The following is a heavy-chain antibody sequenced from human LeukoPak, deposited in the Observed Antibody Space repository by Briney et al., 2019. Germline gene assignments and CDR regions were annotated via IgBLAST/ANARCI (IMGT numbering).Heavy chain of an antibody. CDR1: GGSISSGDYY. V-gene: IGHV4-30-4*01. CDR2: IYYSGST. CDR3: ARAGGDGFGEFTFDY. D-gene: IGHD3-10*01. Sequence: SETLSLTCTVSGGSISSGDYYWSWIRQPPGKGLEWIGYIYYSGSTYYNPSLKSRVTIPVDTSKNQFSLKLSSVTAADTAVYYCARAGGDGFGEFTFDYWGQGTLVTVSS. J-gene: IGHJ4*02.